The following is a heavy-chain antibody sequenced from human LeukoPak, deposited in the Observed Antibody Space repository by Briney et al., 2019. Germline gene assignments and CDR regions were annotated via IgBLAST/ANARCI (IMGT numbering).Heavy chain of an antibody. J-gene: IGHJ4*02. D-gene: IGHD3-16*01. Sequence: ASETLSLTCTVSGGSISSDRFYWTWVRQPAGKGLEWIGRIKSSNTNYSPSLKSRVSISLDTSTNQFSLKLSSLTAADTAVYYCARVPDWTYVPDYWGQGTLVTVSS. CDR2: IKSSNT. CDR1: GGSISSDRFY. CDR3: ARVPDWTYVPDY. V-gene: IGHV4-61*02.